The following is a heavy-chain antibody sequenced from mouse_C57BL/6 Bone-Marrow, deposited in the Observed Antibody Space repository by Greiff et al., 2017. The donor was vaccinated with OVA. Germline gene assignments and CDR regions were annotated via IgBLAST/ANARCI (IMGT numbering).Heavy chain of an antibody. CDR3: TSRHYYGSSYEAWFAY. V-gene: IGHV1-5*01. D-gene: IGHD1-1*01. CDR1: GYTFTSYW. Sequence: VQLQQSGTVLARPGASVKMSCKTSGYTFTSYWMHWVKQRPGQGLEWIGAIYPGNSDTSYNQKFKGKAKLTAVTSASTAYLELSSLTNEDSAVYYCTSRHYYGSSYEAWFAYWGQGTLVTVSA. J-gene: IGHJ3*01. CDR2: IYPGNSDT.